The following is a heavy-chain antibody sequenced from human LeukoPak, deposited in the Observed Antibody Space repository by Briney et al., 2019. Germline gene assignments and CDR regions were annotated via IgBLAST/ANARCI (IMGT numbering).Heavy chain of an antibody. CDR3: AKDIGMTTVVKSYFDY. CDR2: ISWNSGSI. Sequence: GGSLRLSCAASGFTFDDYAMHWVRQAPGKGLEWVSGISWNSGSIGYADSVKGRFTISGDNAKNSLYLQMDSLRAEDTALYYCAKDIGMTTVVKSYFDYWGQGTLVTVSS. CDR1: GFTFDDYA. D-gene: IGHD4-23*01. V-gene: IGHV3-9*01. J-gene: IGHJ4*02.